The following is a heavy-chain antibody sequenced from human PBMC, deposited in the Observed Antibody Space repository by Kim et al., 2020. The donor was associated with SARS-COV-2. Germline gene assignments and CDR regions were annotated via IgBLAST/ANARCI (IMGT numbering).Heavy chain of an antibody. V-gene: IGHV4-39*01. CDR3: ARHLWIEQYGFDY. D-gene: IGHD3-3*01. J-gene: IGHJ4*02. Sequence: SNPSLTRRVTISVDTSNSQFSLRLNSVTAADTAVYYCARHLWIEQYGFDYWGQGTLVTVSS.